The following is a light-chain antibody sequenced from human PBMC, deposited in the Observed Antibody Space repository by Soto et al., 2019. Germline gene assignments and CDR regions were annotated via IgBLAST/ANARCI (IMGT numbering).Light chain of an antibody. CDR2: EVS. J-gene: IGLJ1*01. Sequence: QSALTQPASVSGSPGQSITISCTGTSSDVGGYNYVSWYQQHPGKAPKLMIYEVSNRPSGVSNRFSGSKSGNTASLTISVLQAEDEAEYYCSAYTSSSTSRVFGTGTKLTVL. CDR3: SAYTSSSTSRV. CDR1: SSDVGGYNY. V-gene: IGLV2-14*01.